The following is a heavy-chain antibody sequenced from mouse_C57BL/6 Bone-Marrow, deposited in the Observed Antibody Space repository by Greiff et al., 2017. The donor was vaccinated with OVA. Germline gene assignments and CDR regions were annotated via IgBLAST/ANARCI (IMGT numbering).Heavy chain of an antibody. CDR2: ISAGGSYT. CDR1: GFTFSSYA. J-gene: IGHJ3*01. D-gene: IGHD2-3*01. V-gene: IGHV5-4*01. Sequence: EVQLQESGGGLVKPGGSLKLSCAASGFTFSSYAMSWVRQTPEKRLEWVATISAGGSYTYYPDNVKGRFTISRDNAKNNLYLQMSHLKSEDTAMYYCARDGMVRFAYWGQGTLVTVSA. CDR3: ARDGMVRFAY.